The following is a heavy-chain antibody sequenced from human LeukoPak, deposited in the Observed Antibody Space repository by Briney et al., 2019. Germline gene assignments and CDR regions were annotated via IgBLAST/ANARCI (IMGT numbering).Heavy chain of an antibody. J-gene: IGHJ4*02. CDR1: GYTFNTYG. CDR2: ISPYNGNT. CDR3: ARGPHERSGYPDD. Sequence: ASVNVSCKASGYTFNTYGITWVRQAPGQGREWMGWISPYNGNTNYAQTFQGRVTLTTDTSTSTAYMELRSLRSDDTAVYYCARGPHERSGYPDDWGQGTLVTVSS. D-gene: IGHD3-22*01. V-gene: IGHV1-18*01.